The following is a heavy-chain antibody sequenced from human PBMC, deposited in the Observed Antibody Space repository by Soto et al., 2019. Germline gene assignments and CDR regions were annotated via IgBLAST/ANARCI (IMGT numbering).Heavy chain of an antibody. V-gene: IGHV4-38-2*02. D-gene: IGHD1-1*01. CDR2: IYPSVSS. CDR3: AREKVGTTFFDK. CDR1: GFAISRGYY. J-gene: IGHJ4*02. Sequence: PXATLSLTFNVSGFAISRGYYWSWFRQPPGKGLEWIGSIYPSVSSYHNPSLESRLTLSIDTSKNQFTLKLASVTAADTALYYCAREKVGTTFFDKWGQGTQVTVSS.